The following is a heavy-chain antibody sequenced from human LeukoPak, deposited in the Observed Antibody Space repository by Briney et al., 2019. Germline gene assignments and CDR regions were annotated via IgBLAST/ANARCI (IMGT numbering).Heavy chain of an antibody. CDR3: ARVRSSGWYYAFDI. D-gene: IGHD6-19*01. CDR1: GFTFSDSY. CDR2: ISSSSSYT. V-gene: IGHV3-11*05. Sequence: GGSLRLSCAASGFTFSDSYMSWIRQAPGKGLEWVSYISSSSSYTNYADSVKGRFTISRDNAKNSLYLQMNSLRAEDTAVYYCARVRSSGWYYAFDIWGQGTMVTVSS. J-gene: IGHJ3*02.